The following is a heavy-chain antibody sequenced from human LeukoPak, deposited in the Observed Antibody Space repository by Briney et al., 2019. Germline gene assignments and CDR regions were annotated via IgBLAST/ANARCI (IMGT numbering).Heavy chain of an antibody. Sequence: SETLSLTCTVSGGSISSYYWSWIRQPAGKGLEWIGRIYTSGSTNYNPSLKSRVTMSVDTSKNQFSLKLSSVTAADTAVYYCARDYSLAATLGNDAFDIWGQGTMVTVSS. V-gene: IGHV4-4*07. J-gene: IGHJ3*02. D-gene: IGHD6-25*01. CDR2: IYTSGST. CDR1: GGSISSYY. CDR3: ARDYSLAATLGNDAFDI.